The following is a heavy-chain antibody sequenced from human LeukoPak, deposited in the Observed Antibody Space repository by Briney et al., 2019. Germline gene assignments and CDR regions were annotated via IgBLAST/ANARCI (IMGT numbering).Heavy chain of an antibody. CDR2: IRPNGHDT. V-gene: IGHV3-30*02. CDR1: GFIFIGYG. D-gene: IGHD4/OR15-4a*01. J-gene: IGHJ6*04. Sequence: GGPLRLSCAASGFIFIGYGMHWVRLAPGKGPEWVAFIRPNGHDTYYGDSVKGRFMISRDNSKNTVDLQMNSLRGDDTATYYCAKEGAASWDVDVWGKGTTVTVSS. CDR3: AKEGAASWDVDV.